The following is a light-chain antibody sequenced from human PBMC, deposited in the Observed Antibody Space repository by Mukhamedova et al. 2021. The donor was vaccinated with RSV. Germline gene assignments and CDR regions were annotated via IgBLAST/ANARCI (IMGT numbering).Light chain of an antibody. V-gene: IGLV3-19*01. CDR2: GKD. J-gene: IGLJ2*01. CDR3: HSRDINNDQLEI. Sequence: YQLKPGQAPSLVIYGKDKRPSGIPDRFSGSTSGNTASLTITGAQAEDEADYFCHSRDINNDQLEIFGGGTKLTVL.